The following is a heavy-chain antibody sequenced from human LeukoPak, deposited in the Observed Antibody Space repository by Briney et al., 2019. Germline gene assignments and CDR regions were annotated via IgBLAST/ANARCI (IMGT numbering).Heavy chain of an antibody. D-gene: IGHD3-22*01. Sequence: PGRSLRLSCAASGFTFSSYGMHWVRQAPGKGLEWVAVISYDGSNKYYADSVKGRFTISRDNSKNTLYLQMNSLRAEDTAVYYCAKDLSYYDSSGYYQPSYFDYWGQGTLVTVSS. V-gene: IGHV3-30*18. CDR1: GFTFSSYG. CDR2: ISYDGSNK. CDR3: AKDLSYYDSSGYYQPSYFDY. J-gene: IGHJ4*02.